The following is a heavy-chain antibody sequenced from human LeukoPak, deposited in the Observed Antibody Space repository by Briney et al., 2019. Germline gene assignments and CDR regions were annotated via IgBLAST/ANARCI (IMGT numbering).Heavy chain of an antibody. J-gene: IGHJ4*02. Sequence: GGSLRLSCAASGFTFSSYAMHWVRQAPGKGLEWVAVISYDGSNKYYADSVKGRFTISRDNSKNTLYLQMNSLRAEDTAVYYCAREGFGYYYDSSGYGLYYFDYWGQGTLVTVSS. D-gene: IGHD3-22*01. CDR1: GFTFSSYA. CDR3: AREGFGYYYDSSGYGLYYFDY. CDR2: ISYDGSNK. V-gene: IGHV3-30-3*01.